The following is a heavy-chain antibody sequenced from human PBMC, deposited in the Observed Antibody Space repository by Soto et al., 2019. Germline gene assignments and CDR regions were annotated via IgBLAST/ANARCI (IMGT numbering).Heavy chain of an antibody. CDR2: ISSSSSTI. CDR3: ASFSPYYYDSSGYFLPPNFDY. CDR1: GFTFSSYS. D-gene: IGHD3-22*01. V-gene: IGHV3-48*02. J-gene: IGHJ4*02. Sequence: GSLRLSCAASGFTFSSYSMNWVRQAPGKGLEWVSYISSSSSTIYYADSVKGRFTISRDNAKNSLYLQMNSLRDEDTAVYYCASFSPYYYDSSGYFLPPNFDYWGQGTLVTVSS.